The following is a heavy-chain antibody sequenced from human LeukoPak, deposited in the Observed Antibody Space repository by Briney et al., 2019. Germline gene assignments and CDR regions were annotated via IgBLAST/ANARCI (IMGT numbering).Heavy chain of an antibody. D-gene: IGHD4-17*01. J-gene: IGHJ4*02. CDR3: ARVGYGDYGPSDY. CDR2: IIPIFGTT. CDR1: GGTFNSYA. V-gene: IGHV1-69*13. Sequence: GASVKVSCKASGGTFNSYAISWVRQAPGQGLEWMGGIIPIFGTTNYAQKFQGRVTITADESTSTAYMELSSLRSEDTAVYYCARVGYGDYGPSDYWGQGTLVTVSS.